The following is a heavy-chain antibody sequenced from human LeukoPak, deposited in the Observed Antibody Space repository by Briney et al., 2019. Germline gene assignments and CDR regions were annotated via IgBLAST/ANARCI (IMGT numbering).Heavy chain of an antibody. Sequence: GASVKVSCKASGYTFTGYYIHWVRQAPGQGLEWMGMINPSGGSTTYAQKFQGRVTMTRHMSTSTVYMELSSLRSEDTAVYYCARGGLSPRGAFDIWGQGTMVTVSS. J-gene: IGHJ3*02. V-gene: IGHV1-46*01. CDR1: GYTFTGYY. CDR3: ARGGLSPRGAFDI. D-gene: IGHD3-16*01. CDR2: INPSGGST.